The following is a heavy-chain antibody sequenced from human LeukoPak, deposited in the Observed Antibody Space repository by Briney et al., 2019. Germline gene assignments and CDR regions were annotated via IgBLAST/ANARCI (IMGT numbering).Heavy chain of an antibody. CDR3: ASTRGDGSHIGTFDY. J-gene: IGHJ4*02. Sequence: PSETLSLTCTVSGGSISSSSYYWGWIRQPPGKGLEWIGSIYYSGSTYYNPSLKSRVTISVDTSKNQFSLKLSSVTAADTAVYYCASTRGDGSHIGTFDYWGRGTLVTVSS. D-gene: IGHD1-26*01. V-gene: IGHV4-39*01. CDR2: IYYSGST. CDR1: GGSISSSSYY.